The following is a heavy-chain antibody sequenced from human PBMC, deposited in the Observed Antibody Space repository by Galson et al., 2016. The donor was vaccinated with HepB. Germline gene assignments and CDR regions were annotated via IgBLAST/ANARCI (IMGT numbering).Heavy chain of an antibody. CDR1: GFTFSSYA. Sequence: SLRLSCAASGFTFSSYAMSFVRQAPGKGLEWVSAITGSGTSTYYADSVEGRLTISRDNSKNTLYLQMNSLRAEDTAVYYCAKAYSSGWYFFDYWGQGTLVTVSS. J-gene: IGHJ4*02. CDR3: AKAYSSGWYFFDY. CDR2: ITGSGTST. D-gene: IGHD6-19*01. V-gene: IGHV3-23*01.